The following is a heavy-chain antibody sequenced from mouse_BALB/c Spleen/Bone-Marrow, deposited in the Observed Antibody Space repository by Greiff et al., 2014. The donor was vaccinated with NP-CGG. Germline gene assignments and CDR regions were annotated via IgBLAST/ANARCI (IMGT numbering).Heavy chain of an antibody. J-gene: IGHJ4*01. CDR1: GYIFTSYW. D-gene: IGHD2-5*01. CDR3: ARTSNPAMDY. Sequence: VMLVESGAELVRPGASVKLSCTTSGYIFTSYWIHWIKQRPGQGLEWIGRIYPGTGSNYYNEKFKGKATLTATKSSSTAYMQLSSLKSEDSAVYCCARTSNPAMDYWGQGTSVTVSS. V-gene: IGHV1S132*01. CDR2: IYPGTGSN.